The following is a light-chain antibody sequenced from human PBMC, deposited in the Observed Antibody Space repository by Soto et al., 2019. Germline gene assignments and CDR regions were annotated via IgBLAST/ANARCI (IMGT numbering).Light chain of an antibody. J-gene: IGLJ7*01. CDR1: TSDIGDYNY. Sequence: QSALTQPASVSGSPGQSITISCTGTTSDIGDYNYVSWYQQHPGKAPKLMIYEVSNRPSGVSNRFSGSKSGNTASLTISGLQAEDEDDYYCSSDTSSSTLAVFGGGTQLTVL. V-gene: IGLV2-14*01. CDR2: EVS. CDR3: SSDTSSSTLAV.